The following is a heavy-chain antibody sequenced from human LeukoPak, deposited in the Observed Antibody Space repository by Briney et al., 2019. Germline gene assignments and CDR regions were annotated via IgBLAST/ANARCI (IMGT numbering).Heavy chain of an antibody. J-gene: IGHJ4*02. CDR1: GFTFSSYA. CDR2: ISYDGSNK. Sequence: PGRSLRLSCAASGFTFSSYAMHWVRQAPGKGLEWVAVISYDGSNKYYADSVKGRFTISRDNSKNTLYLQMNSLRAEDTAVYYCARAQAILEGPYVDIVATYYSYYFDYRGQGTLVTVSS. V-gene: IGHV3-30*04. CDR3: ARAQAILEGPYVDIVATYYSYYFDY. D-gene: IGHD5-12*01.